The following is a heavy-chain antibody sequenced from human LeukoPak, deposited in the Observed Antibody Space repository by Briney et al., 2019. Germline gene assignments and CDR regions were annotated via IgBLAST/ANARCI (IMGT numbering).Heavy chain of an antibody. CDR3: ARHADSGFGELAFNY. J-gene: IGHJ4*02. Sequence: SETLSLTCSVSGGSISSSSYYWGWIRQPPGKGLEWIGGISSGGITYYNPSLKSRFTISADTSANQFSLKLNSVIAADTAVYYCARHADSGFGELAFNYGGQGTLVTVSS. D-gene: IGHD3-10*01. CDR1: GGSISSSSYY. V-gene: IGHV4-39*01. CDR2: ISSGGIT.